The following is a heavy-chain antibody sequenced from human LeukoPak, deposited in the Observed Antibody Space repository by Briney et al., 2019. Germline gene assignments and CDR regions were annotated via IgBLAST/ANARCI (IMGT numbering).Heavy chain of an antibody. V-gene: IGHV3-23*01. D-gene: IGHD2-21*01. CDR2: ISGSDGST. CDR3: AGDRAYPNDVFNI. Sequence: GGSLRLSCAASGFTFSSHWMNWVRQAPGKGLEWVSAISGSDGSTWYADSVKGRFTISRDNSKNTLYLHMNSLRDEDTALYYCAGDRAYPNDVFNIWGQGTMITAS. CDR1: GFTFSSHW. J-gene: IGHJ3*02.